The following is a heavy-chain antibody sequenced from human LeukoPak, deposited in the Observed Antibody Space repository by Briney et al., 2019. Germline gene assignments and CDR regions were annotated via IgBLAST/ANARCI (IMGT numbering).Heavy chain of an antibody. J-gene: IGHJ5*02. CDR1: GFTFSSYW. V-gene: IGHV3-7*01. CDR3: ARENRLQYYYGSGSPQGWFDP. D-gene: IGHD3-10*01. Sequence: TGGSLRLSCAASGFTFSSYWMSWVRQAPGKGLEWVANIKQDGSEKYYVDSVKGRFTISRDNAKNSLYLQMNSLRAEDTAVYYCARENRLQYYYGSGSPQGWFDPWGQGTLVTVSS. CDR2: IKQDGSEK.